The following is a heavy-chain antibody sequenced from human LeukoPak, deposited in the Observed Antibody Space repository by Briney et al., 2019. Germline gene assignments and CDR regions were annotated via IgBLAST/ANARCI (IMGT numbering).Heavy chain of an antibody. CDR3: ARDKTRYGLFDY. Sequence: PSETLSLTCTVSGYSISSGYYWGWIRQPPGKGLEWIGSIYRSGSTYYNPSLKSRVTISVDTSKNQFSLKLSSVTAADTAVYYCARDKTRYGLFDYWGQGTLVTVSS. CDR2: IYRSGST. V-gene: IGHV4-38-2*02. J-gene: IGHJ4*02. D-gene: IGHD5-18*01. CDR1: GYSISSGYY.